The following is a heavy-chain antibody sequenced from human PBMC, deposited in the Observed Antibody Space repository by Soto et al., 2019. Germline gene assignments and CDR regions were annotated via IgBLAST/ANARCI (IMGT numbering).Heavy chain of an antibody. CDR2: INWNGGST. CDR1: GFTFDDYG. Sequence: PGGSLRLSCAASGFTFDDYGMSWVRQAPGKGLEWVSGINWNGGSTGYADSVKGRFTISRDNAKNSLYLQMNSLRAEDTALYYCARSPAYYDSSGYYYYYGMDVWGQGTTVTVSS. CDR3: ARSPAYYDSSGYYYYYGMDV. D-gene: IGHD3-22*01. J-gene: IGHJ6*02. V-gene: IGHV3-20*04.